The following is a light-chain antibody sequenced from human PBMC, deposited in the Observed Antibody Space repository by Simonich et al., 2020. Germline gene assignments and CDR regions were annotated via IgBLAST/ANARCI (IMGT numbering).Light chain of an antibody. V-gene: IGLV2-14*01. J-gene: IGLJ3*02. CDR1: SSDVGGYNY. CDR2: YVS. CDR3: SSYTSSSTV. Sequence: QSALTQPVSVSGSPGQSITISCTGTSSDVGGYNYVSWYQQHPGKAPQLMLYYVSKRPSGVSNRFSGSKSGNTASLTISGLQAEDEADYYCSSYTSSSTVFGGGTKLTVL.